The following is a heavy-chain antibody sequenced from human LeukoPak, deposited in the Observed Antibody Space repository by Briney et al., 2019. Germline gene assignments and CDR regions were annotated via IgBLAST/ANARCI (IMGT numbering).Heavy chain of an antibody. Sequence: GRSLRLSCAASGFTFDDYAMHWVRQAPGKGLEWVSGISWNSGSIGYADSVKGRFTISRDNAKNSLYLQMNSLRAEDTALYYCAKGMRRGTAMVTDFDYWGQGTLVTVSS. CDR3: AKGMRRGTAMVTDFDY. D-gene: IGHD5-18*01. J-gene: IGHJ4*02. CDR2: ISWNSGSI. CDR1: GFTFDDYA. V-gene: IGHV3-9*01.